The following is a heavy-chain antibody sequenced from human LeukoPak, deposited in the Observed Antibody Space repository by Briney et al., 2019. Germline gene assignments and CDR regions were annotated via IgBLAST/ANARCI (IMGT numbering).Heavy chain of an antibody. CDR2: ISGGGDMT. V-gene: IGHV3-23*01. D-gene: IGHD2-2*01. J-gene: IGHJ5*02. CDR1: GFTFSSYA. CDR3: ARGYCTSTSCNNWFDP. Sequence: GGSLRLSCAASGFTFSSYAMSWVRQGPGEGLEWVSAISGGGDMTHYTDSVKGRFTISRDNSRNVLYLQMNSLRADDAAIYYCARGYCTSTSCNNWFDPWGQGALVTVSS.